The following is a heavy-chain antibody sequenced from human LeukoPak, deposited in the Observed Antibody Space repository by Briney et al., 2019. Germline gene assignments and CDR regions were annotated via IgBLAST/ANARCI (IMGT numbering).Heavy chain of an antibody. CDR2: INPNSGGT. V-gene: IGHV1-2*02. CDR1: GYTFTGYY. Sequence: ASVKVSCKASGYTFTGYYMHWVRQAPGQGLEWMGWINPNSGGTNYAQKFQGRVTMTRDTSISTAYMELSRLRSDDTAVYYCARDHLGGPNWFDPWGQGTLVTVSS. J-gene: IGHJ5*02. CDR3: ARDHLGGPNWFDP. D-gene: IGHD3-16*01.